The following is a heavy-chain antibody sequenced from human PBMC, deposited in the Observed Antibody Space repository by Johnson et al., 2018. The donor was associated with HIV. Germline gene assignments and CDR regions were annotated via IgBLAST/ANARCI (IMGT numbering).Heavy chain of an antibody. Sequence: LVESGGGVVQLGRSPRLSCAASGFTFSSYAMHWVRQAPGKGLEWVAVISYDGSDKYYADSVKGRFTISRDNSKNTLYLQMNSLRAEDTAVYYCAKSSPPGLAPLGGWGQGTMVTVSS. CDR3: AKSSPPGLAPLGG. CDR2: ISYDGSDK. V-gene: IGHV3-30*04. CDR1: GFTFSSYA. J-gene: IGHJ3*01. D-gene: IGHD6-19*01.